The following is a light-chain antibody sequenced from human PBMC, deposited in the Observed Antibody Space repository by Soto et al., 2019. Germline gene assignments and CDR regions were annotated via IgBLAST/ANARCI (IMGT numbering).Light chain of an antibody. CDR2: EGS. Sequence: QSALTQPASVSGSPGQSITISCTGTSSDVGSYNLVSWYQQHPGKAPKLMIYEGSKRPSGVSNRFSGSKSGNTASLTISGLQAEDEGDYFCWSYGGRVFGGGTKLTVL. V-gene: IGLV2-23*01. J-gene: IGLJ2*01. CDR3: WSYGGRV. CDR1: SSDVGSYNL.